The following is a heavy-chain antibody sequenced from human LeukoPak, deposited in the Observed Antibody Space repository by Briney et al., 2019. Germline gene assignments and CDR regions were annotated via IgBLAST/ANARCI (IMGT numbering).Heavy chain of an antibody. V-gene: IGHV4-59*08. CDR1: GGSISSYY. CDR2: IYYSGST. Sequence: SETLSLTCTVSGGSISSYYWSWIRQPPGKGLEWIGYIYYSGSTNYNPSLKSRVTISVDTSKNQFSLKLSSVTAADTAVYYCARLKLEGFDYWGQGTLVTVSS. CDR3: ARLKLEGFDY. D-gene: IGHD3-10*01. J-gene: IGHJ4*02.